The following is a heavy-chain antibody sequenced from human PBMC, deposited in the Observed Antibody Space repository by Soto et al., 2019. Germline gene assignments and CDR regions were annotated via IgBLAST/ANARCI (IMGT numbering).Heavy chain of an antibody. D-gene: IGHD5-18*01. J-gene: IGHJ6*02. Sequence: GASVKVSCKASGGTFSSYAISWVRQAPGQGLEWMGGIIPIFGTANYAQKFQGRVTITADESTSTAYMELSSLRSEDTAVYYCARVDREDTATARHYYYYGMDVWGQGTTVTVSS. CDR2: IIPIFGTA. V-gene: IGHV1-69*13. CDR1: GGTFSSYA. CDR3: ARVDREDTATARHYYYYGMDV.